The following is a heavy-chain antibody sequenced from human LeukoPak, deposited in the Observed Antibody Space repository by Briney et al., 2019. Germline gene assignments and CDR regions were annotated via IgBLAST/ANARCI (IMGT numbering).Heavy chain of an antibody. Sequence: GGSLRLSCAASGFTFSSYAMSWVRQAPGKGLEWVSAISGSGGSTYYADSVKGRFTISRDNSKNTLYLQMNSLRAEDTAVYYCTKDRQDSSGWYAQRASRWFDPWGQGTLVTVSS. CDR1: GFTFSSYA. V-gene: IGHV3-23*01. CDR2: ISGSGGST. D-gene: IGHD6-19*01. J-gene: IGHJ5*02. CDR3: TKDRQDSSGWYAQRASRWFDP.